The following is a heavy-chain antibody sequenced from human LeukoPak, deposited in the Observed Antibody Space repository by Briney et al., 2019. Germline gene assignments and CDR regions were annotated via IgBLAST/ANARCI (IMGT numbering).Heavy chain of an antibody. CDR3: VRHRRDGYPLYFFDS. V-gene: IGHV4-4*07. Sequence: SETLSLTCSVSGDSISYFYWSWIRQAAGKGLEWIGRMSSSGNNDYNASLKSRVTMSVDRSKNQFSLKLSSVTATDTAVYYCVRHRRDGYPLYFFDSWGQGTLVTVSS. CDR2: MSSSGNN. J-gene: IGHJ4*02. D-gene: IGHD5-24*01. CDR1: GDSISYFY.